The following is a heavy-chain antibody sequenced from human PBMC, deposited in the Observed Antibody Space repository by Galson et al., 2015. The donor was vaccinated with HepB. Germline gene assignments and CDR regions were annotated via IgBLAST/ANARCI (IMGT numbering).Heavy chain of an antibody. CDR2: ISGSGSYT. D-gene: IGHD5-24*01. CDR1: GFTFSNSA. Sequence: SLRLSCAASGFTFSNSAMTWVRQAPGEGLEWLSYISGSGSYTKCTDSVKGRFTVSRDNAKNSLYLQMNSLRAEDTAVYYCARELPRRDGDNGDYWGQGTLVTVSS. J-gene: IGHJ4*02. V-gene: IGHV3-11*06. CDR3: ARELPRRDGDNGDY.